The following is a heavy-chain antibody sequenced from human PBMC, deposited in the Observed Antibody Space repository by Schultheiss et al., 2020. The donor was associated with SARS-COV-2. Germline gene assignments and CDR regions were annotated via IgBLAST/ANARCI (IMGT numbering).Heavy chain of an antibody. V-gene: IGHV4-59*12. D-gene: IGHD6-6*01. Sequence: GSLRLSCAASGFTFSSYEMNWVRQAPGKGLEWIGYIYYSGSTYYNPSLKSRVTISVDKSKNQFSLKLSSVTAADTAVYYCARKYTYHDAFDIWGQGTMVTVSS. CDR2: IYYSGST. CDR3: ARKYTYHDAFDI. CDR1: GFTFSSYE. J-gene: IGHJ3*02.